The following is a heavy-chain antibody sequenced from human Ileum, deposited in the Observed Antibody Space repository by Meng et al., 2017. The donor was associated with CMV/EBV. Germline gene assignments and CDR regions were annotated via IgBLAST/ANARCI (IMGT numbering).Heavy chain of an antibody. CDR2: MYYGAST. V-gene: IGHV4-39*07. Sequence: SETLSLTCTVSGDSIRGASHYWSWIRHPPEKGLEWIGSMYYGASTYYNPSLRSRVSISVDTSQDQFSLTMNYVTAADTAVYYCARGVHGRFCPTTTCYPVDYWGQGTLVTVSS. CDR1: GDSIRGASHY. J-gene: IGHJ4*02. D-gene: IGHD2-2*01. CDR3: ARGVHGRFCPTTTCYPVDY.